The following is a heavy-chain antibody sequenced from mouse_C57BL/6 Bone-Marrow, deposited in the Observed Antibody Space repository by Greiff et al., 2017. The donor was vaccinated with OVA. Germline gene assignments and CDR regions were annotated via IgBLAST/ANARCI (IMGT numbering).Heavy chain of an antibody. D-gene: IGHD1-1*01. CDR3: AIYYYGSSAWFAY. V-gene: IGHV1-69*01. CDR1: GYTFTSYW. Sequence: QVHVKQPGAELVMPGASVKLSCKASGYTFTSYWMHWVKQRPGQGLEWIGEIDPSDSYTNYNQKFKGKSTLTVDKSSSTAYMQLSSLTSEDSAVYYCAIYYYGSSAWFAYWGQGTLVTVSA. J-gene: IGHJ3*01. CDR2: IDPSDSYT.